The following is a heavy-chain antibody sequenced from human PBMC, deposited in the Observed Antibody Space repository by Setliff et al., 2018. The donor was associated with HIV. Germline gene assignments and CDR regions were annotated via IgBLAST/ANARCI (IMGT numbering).Heavy chain of an antibody. Sequence: SETLSLTCTVSGGSISSYYWSWIRQPPGKGLEWIGYIYYSGSTNYNPSLKSRVTISVVTSKNQFSLKLSSVTAADTAVYYCAREGYYDRADAFDIWGQGTMVTVSS. J-gene: IGHJ3*02. CDR2: IYYSGST. CDR3: AREGYYDRADAFDI. CDR1: GGSISSYY. D-gene: IGHD3-22*01. V-gene: IGHV4-59*01.